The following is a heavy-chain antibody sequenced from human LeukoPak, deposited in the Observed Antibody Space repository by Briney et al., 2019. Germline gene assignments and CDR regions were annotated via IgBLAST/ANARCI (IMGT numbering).Heavy chain of an antibody. CDR1: GFTFSSYA. CDR3: ARSRPMDYYGSGRINWFDP. J-gene: IGHJ5*02. Sequence: GGSLRLSCAASGFTFSSYAMSWVRQAPGKGLEWVSAISGSAGSTYYADSMKGRFTISRDNSKNTLYLQMNSLRAEDTAVYYCARSRPMDYYGSGRINWFDPWGQGTLVTVSS. CDR2: ISGSAGST. D-gene: IGHD3-10*01. V-gene: IGHV3-23*01.